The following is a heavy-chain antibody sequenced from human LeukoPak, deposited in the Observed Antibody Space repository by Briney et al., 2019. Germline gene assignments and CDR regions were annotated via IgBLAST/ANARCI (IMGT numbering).Heavy chain of an antibody. CDR1: GFTFSSHW. D-gene: IGHD5-18*01. CDR2: IKEDGTRK. V-gene: IGHV3-7*01. Sequence: GGSLRLSCAASGFTFSSHWMTWVRQAPGKGLEWVANIKEDGTRKNYMDSVKGRFTISRDNSKNTLYLQMNSLRAEDTAVYYCASYLDTAEDDYWGQGTLVTVSS. CDR3: ASYLDTAEDDY. J-gene: IGHJ4*02.